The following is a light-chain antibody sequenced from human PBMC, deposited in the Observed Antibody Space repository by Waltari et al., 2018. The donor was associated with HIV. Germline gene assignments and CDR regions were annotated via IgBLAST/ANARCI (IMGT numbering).Light chain of an antibody. Sequence: TGTSSDIGNYNLVSWYQQHPGKAPKLIIYEGIKRPSGVSNRISGSKSANTASLTISGLQAEDEADYFCSSYGGSSNWLFGGGTKLTVL. CDR1: SSDIGNYNL. J-gene: IGLJ2*01. V-gene: IGLV2-23*01. CDR2: EGI. CDR3: SSYGGSSNWL.